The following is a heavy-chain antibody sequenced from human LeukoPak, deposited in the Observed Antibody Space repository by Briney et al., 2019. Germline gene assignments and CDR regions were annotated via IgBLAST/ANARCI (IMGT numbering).Heavy chain of an antibody. J-gene: IGHJ4*02. D-gene: IGHD4-17*01. CDR1: GFTFSSYS. V-gene: IGHV3-21*01. CDR2: ISSSSSYI. CDR3: ARWSTVTKGGYYFDY. Sequence: PVGSLRLSCAASGFTFSSYSMNWVRQAPGKGLEWVSSISSSSSYIYYADSVKGRFTISRDNAKNSLYLQMNSLRAEDTAVYYCARWSTVTKGGYYFDYWGQGTLVTVSS.